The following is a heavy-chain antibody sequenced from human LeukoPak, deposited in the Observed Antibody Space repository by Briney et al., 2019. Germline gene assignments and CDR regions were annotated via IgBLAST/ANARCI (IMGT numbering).Heavy chain of an antibody. D-gene: IGHD3-22*01. Sequence: GGPLTLSCAASGFPFSSYAMTWVRQARGGGGEWASAICGSGAYTQYADSVKGRFTISRDNSKNALFVKVNSRRGEDTAVYYCARPCRQFDSSSSYYSFDLWGRGTVVTVSS. CDR1: GFPFSSYA. V-gene: IGHV3-23*01. CDR3: ARPCRQFDSSSSYYSFDL. J-gene: IGHJ5*02. CDR2: ICGSGAYT.